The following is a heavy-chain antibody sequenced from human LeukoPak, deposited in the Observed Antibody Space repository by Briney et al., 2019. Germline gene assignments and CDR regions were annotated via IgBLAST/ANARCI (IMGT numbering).Heavy chain of an antibody. CDR3: ARRPSGSYYELDY. CDR1: GGSISSSSYY. D-gene: IGHD1-26*01. Sequence: SETLSLTCTVSGGSISSSSYYWGWIRQPPGKGLEWIGSIYHSGSTYYNPSLKSRVTISVDTSKNQFSLKLSSVTAADTAVYYCARRPSGSYYELDYWGQGTLVTVSS. V-gene: IGHV4-39*07. CDR2: IYHSGST. J-gene: IGHJ4*02.